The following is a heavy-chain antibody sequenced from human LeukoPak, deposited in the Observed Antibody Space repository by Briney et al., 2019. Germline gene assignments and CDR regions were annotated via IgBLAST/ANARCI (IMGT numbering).Heavy chain of an antibody. J-gene: IGHJ4*02. CDR1: GFTFSSYG. V-gene: IGHV3-30*03. Sequence: GGSLRLSCAASGFTFSSYGMHWVRQAPGKGLEWVAVISYDGSNKYYADSVKGRFTISRDNSKNTLYLQMNSLRAEDTAVYYCAREKGMEAVGSDYWGQGTLVTVSS. CDR3: AREKGMEAVGSDY. D-gene: IGHD6-13*01. CDR2: ISYDGSNK.